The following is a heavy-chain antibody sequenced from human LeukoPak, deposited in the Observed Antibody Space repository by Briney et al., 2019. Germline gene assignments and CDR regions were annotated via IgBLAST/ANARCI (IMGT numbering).Heavy chain of an antibody. Sequence: GGSLRLSCAASGFTFSDYYMSWIRQAPGKGLEWVSYISSSGSTIYYADSVKGRFTISRDNAKNSLYLQMNSLRAEDTAVYYCARGVIAPNYYYYYMDVWGKGTTVTVSS. CDR1: GFTFSDYY. J-gene: IGHJ6*03. D-gene: IGHD2/OR15-2a*01. CDR3: ARGVIAPNYYYYYMDV. V-gene: IGHV3-11*04. CDR2: ISSSGSTI.